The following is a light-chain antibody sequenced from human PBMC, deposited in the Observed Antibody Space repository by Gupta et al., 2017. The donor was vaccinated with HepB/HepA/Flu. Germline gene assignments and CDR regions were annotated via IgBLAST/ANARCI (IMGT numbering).Light chain of an antibody. J-gene: IGKJ1*01. Sequence: DVVMTQSPLSLPVTLGQPASISCRSSQSLLHSDGNTYLNWFQQRPGQSPRRLIYKVSDRDSGVPDRFSGSGSGTDFTLKISSVEVEDVGVYYCLQSIHWPWTFGQGTKVEIK. CDR2: KVS. CDR1: QSLLHSDGNTY. CDR3: LQSIHWPWT. V-gene: IGKV2-30*02.